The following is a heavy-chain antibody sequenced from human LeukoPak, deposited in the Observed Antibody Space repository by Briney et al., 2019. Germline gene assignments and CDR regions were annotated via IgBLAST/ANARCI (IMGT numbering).Heavy chain of an antibody. CDR2: ISSSGGTT. J-gene: IGHJ4*02. Sequence: PGGSLRLSCAASGFTFDDYGMSWVRQVPGKGLEWVSAISSSGGTTYNADSVKGRFTISRDNSKNTLYLQMNSLRAEDTAVYYCAKTWGSGSYFLSRSEDYFDYWGQGTLVTVSS. D-gene: IGHD1-26*01. CDR1: GFTFDDYG. V-gene: IGHV3-23*01. CDR3: AKTWGSGSYFLSRSEDYFDY.